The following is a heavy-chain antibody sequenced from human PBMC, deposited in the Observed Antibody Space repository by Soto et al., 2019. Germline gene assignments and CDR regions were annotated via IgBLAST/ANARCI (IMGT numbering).Heavy chain of an antibody. Sequence: QVQLVQSGGEVKKPGASVKVSCKASGYTFTSYGISWVRQAPGQGLEWMGWISAYNGNTNYSQKLQGRVTMTTDTPTSTAHMELRSLRADDTAGYYCARYSVTIFGGTFDPRGQGTLVTRSS. J-gene: IGHJ5*02. V-gene: IGHV1-18*04. CDR3: ARYSVTIFGGTFDP. CDR1: GYTFTSYG. CDR2: ISAYNGNT. D-gene: IGHD3-3*01.